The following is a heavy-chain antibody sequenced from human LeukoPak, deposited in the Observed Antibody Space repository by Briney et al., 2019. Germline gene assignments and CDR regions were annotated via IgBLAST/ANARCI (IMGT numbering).Heavy chain of an antibody. CDR2: ISSSGSTI. Sequence: GGSLRLSCAASGLTFSDYYMSWIRQAPGKGLEWVSYISSSGSTIYYADSVKGRFTISRDNAKNSLYLQMNSLRAEDTAIYYCARGLPATLLDYWGQGTLVTVSS. CDR1: GLTFSDYY. CDR3: ARGLPATLLDY. V-gene: IGHV3-11*01. D-gene: IGHD2-2*01. J-gene: IGHJ4*02.